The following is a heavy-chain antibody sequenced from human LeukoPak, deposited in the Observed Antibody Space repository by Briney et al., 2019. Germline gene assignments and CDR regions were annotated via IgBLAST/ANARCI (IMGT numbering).Heavy chain of an antibody. CDR3: ARFGTGSSGMDV. J-gene: IGHJ6*02. Sequence: ASVKVSCKASGYTFTSYALHWVRQAPGLRLEWMGWINAGNGNTKYSQNFQGRVTITRDTSASTAYMELSSLRSEDTAVYYCARFGTGSSGMDVWGQGTTVTVSS. V-gene: IGHV1-3*01. CDR1: GYTFTSYA. CDR2: INAGNGNT. D-gene: IGHD3-16*01.